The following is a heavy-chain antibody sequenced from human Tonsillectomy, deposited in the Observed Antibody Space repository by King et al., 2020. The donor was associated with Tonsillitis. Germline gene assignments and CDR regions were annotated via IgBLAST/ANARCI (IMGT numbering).Heavy chain of an antibody. D-gene: IGHD3-22*01. V-gene: IGHV3-33*08. Sequence: VQLVESGGGVVQPGRSLRLSCAASGFTFSSYGMHWVRQAPGKGLEWVAVIWYDGINKYYADSVKGRFTISRDNSKNTLYLQMNSLRAEDTAVYYCARDSSGYYDPDYWGQGTLVTVSS. CDR3: ARDSSGYYDPDY. J-gene: IGHJ4*02. CDR2: IWYDGINK. CDR1: GFTFSSYG.